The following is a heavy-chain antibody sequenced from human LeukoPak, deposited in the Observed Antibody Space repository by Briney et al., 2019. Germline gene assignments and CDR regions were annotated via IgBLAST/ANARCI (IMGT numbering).Heavy chain of an antibody. CDR1: GGSISTYY. CDR3: ARQGNGVRYFDY. Sequence: PSETLSLTCTVSGGSISTYYWSWIRQPPGKGLEWIGYIFYSGSTNYNPSLESRVTISVDTSKTQFSLKLSSVTAADTAVYYCARQGNGVRYFDYWGQGTLVTVSS. J-gene: IGHJ4*02. V-gene: IGHV4-59*08. D-gene: IGHD2-8*01. CDR2: IFYSGST.